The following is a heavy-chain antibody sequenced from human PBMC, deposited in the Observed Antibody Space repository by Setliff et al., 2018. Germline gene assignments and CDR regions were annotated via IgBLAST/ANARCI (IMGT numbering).Heavy chain of an antibody. J-gene: IGHJ6*01. Sequence: GASVKVSCKTSGYTFSNYGVSWVRQAPGQALEWMGWISGYDGNTKYAQNLHGRVTMTTDTSTTTAYMELRSLRSDDTAVYYCARERIYDGSNYNGMDVWGQGTTVTVSS. CDR1: GYTFSNYG. CDR3: ARERIYDGSNYNGMDV. V-gene: IGHV1-18*01. CDR2: ISGYDGNT. D-gene: IGHD3-3*01.